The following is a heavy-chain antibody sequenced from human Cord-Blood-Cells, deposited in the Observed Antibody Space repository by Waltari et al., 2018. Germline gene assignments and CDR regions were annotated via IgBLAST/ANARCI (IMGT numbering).Heavy chain of an antibody. Sequence: QVQLVESGGGVVQPGRSLRLSCAASGFTFSSYGMHWVRQAPGKGLEWVAVISYDGSNKYYVDSVKGRFTISRDNSKNTLYLQMNSLRAEDTAVYYCAKTRTTSLFFDYWGQGTLVTVSS. J-gene: IGHJ4*02. V-gene: IGHV3-30*18. CDR2: ISYDGSNK. CDR1: GFTFSSYG. CDR3: AKTRTTSLFFDY.